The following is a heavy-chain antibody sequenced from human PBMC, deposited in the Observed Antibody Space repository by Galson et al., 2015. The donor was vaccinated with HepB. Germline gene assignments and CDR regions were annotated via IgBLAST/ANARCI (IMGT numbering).Heavy chain of an antibody. CDR3: AREPDSSSWSYFDY. CDR1: GFTFSSYW. J-gene: IGHJ4*02. CDR2: IKQDGSEK. Sequence: SLRLSCAASGFTFSSYWMSWVRQAPGKGLEWVANIKQDGSEKYYVDSVKGRFTISRDNAKNSLYLQMNSLRAEDTAVYYCAREPDSSSWSYFDYWGQGTLVTVSS. V-gene: IGHV3-7*03. D-gene: IGHD6-13*01.